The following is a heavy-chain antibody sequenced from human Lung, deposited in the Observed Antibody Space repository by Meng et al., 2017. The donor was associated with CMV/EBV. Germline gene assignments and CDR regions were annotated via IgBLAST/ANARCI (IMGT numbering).Heavy chain of an antibody. V-gene: IGHV3-21*01. D-gene: IGHD2-2*01. CDR2: ISSSSSYI. CDR3: ARDGRGSRATRYVDYFDY. J-gene: IGHJ4*02. CDR1: GFTFSSYS. Sequence: GESLKISCAASGFTFSSYSMNWVRQAPGKGLEWVSSISSSSSYIYYADSVKGRFTISRDNAKNSLYLQMNSLRAEDTAVYYCARDGRGSRATRYVDYFDYWXQGTLVXVSS.